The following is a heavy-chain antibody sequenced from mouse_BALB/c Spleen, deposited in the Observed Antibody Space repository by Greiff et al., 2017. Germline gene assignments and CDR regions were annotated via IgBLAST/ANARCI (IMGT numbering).Heavy chain of an antibody. V-gene: IGHV1-77*01. Sequence: QVQLQQSGAELARPGASVKLSCKASGYTFTDYYINWVKQRTGQGLEWIGEIYPGSGNTYYNEKFKGKATLTADKSSSTAYMQLSSLTSEDSAVYFCARRRGNYYGSSYDYFDYWGQGTTHTVCS. CDR1: GYTFTDYY. CDR3: ARRRGNYYGSSYDYFDY. D-gene: IGHD1-1*01. J-gene: IGHJ2*01. CDR2: IYPGSGNT.